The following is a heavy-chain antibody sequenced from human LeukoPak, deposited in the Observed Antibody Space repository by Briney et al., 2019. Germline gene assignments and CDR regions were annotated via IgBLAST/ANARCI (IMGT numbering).Heavy chain of an antibody. J-gene: IGHJ6*03. Sequence: PGGSLRLSCAASGFIVSSNYMSWVRQAPGKGLEGVSVIYSDGNTYYADSVKGRFTISRDNSKNTLYLQMNSLRAEDTAVYYCAREGNYYYYMDVWGKGTTVTVSS. CDR1: GFIVSSNY. CDR3: AREGNYYYYMDV. CDR2: IYSDGNT. V-gene: IGHV3-53*01.